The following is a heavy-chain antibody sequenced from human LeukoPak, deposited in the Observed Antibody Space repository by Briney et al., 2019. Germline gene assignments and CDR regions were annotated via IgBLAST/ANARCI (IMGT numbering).Heavy chain of an antibody. J-gene: IGHJ4*01. CDR3: ARGFLDFDF. V-gene: IGHV3-33*08. D-gene: IGHD3-3*01. Sequence: GGSLRLSCAASGFTFRTYWMNWVRQAPGKGLEWLALIWYDGTDTYYADSVKGRFTISRDDSKNTVYLQMNSLRVEDTAFYYCARGFLDFDFWGHGTLVTVSS. CDR1: GFTFRTYW. CDR2: IWYDGTDT.